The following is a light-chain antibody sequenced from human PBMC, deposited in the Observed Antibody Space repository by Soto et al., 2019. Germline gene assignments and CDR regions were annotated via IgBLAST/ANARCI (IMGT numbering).Light chain of an antibody. CDR3: SSYTSSSTLEGV. CDR1: SSDVGGYNY. J-gene: IGLJ1*01. CDR2: DVS. V-gene: IGLV2-14*01. Sequence: QSALTQPASVSGSPGQSITISCTGTSSDVGGYNYVSWYQQHPGKAPKLMIYDVSNRPSGVSNRFSGSKSGNTASLTISGPQDEDEADDYCSSYTSSSTLEGVFGTGTKVTVL.